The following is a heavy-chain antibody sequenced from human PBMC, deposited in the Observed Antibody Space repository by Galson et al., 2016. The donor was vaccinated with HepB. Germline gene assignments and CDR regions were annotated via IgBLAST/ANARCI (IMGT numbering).Heavy chain of an antibody. CDR1: GYRFTIYW. V-gene: IGHV5-51*01. Sequence: QSGAEVKKPGESLKISCKASGYRFTIYWIGWVRQMPGKGLEWMGVVYPADSDTRYSPSFQGQVTISADKSINTAYLQWSGLKASDTAMYYCARLPVAGTRDYWGLGTLVTVSS. J-gene: IGHJ4*02. CDR3: ARLPVAGTRDY. D-gene: IGHD6-19*01. CDR2: VYPADSDT.